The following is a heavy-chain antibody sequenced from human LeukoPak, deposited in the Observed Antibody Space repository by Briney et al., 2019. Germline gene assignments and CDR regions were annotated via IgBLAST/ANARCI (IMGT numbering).Heavy chain of an antibody. Sequence: PGGSLRLSCAASGFTFSSYAMSWVRQAPGKGLEWVSAISGSGGSTYYADSVKGRFTISRDNSKNTLYLQMNSLRAEDTAVYYCAKAGNSSSPYYYGMDVWGQGTTVTVSS. J-gene: IGHJ6*02. CDR2: ISGSGGST. D-gene: IGHD6-6*01. V-gene: IGHV3-23*01. CDR3: AKAGNSSSPYYYGMDV. CDR1: GFTFSSYA.